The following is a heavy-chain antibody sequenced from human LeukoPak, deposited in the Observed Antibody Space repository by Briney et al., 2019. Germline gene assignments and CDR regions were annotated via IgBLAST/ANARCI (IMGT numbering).Heavy chain of an antibody. V-gene: IGHV3-20*04. D-gene: IGHD2-15*01. CDR1: GFTFSSYG. CDR3: ARAPGGTGDY. CDR2: INWNGGST. Sequence: GGSLRLSCAASGFTFSSYGMNWVRQAPGKGLEWLSGINWNGGSTGYADSVKGRFTISRDNAKNSLYLQMNSLRAEDTALYYCARAPGGTGDYWGQGTLVTVSS. J-gene: IGHJ4*02.